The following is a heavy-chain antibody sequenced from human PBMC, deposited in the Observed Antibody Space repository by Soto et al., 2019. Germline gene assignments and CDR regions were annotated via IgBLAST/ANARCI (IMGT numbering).Heavy chain of an antibody. J-gene: IGHJ6*02. CDR3: ARRFVGDTPYYYYGMDV. D-gene: IGHD1-26*01. CDR2: IDPSDSYT. V-gene: IGHV5-10-1*01. CDR1: GYSFTSYW. Sequence: GSLKISCKGCGYSFTSYWISWVRQMPGKGLEWMGSIDPSDSYTNYSPSFQGHVTISADKSIRTAYLQWSSLKASDTAMYYCARRFVGDTPYYYYGMDVWGQGTTVTGSS.